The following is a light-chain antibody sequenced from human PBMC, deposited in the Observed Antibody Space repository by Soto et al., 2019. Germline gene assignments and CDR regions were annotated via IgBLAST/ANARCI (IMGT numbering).Light chain of an antibody. Sequence: SYELTQPPSVSVAPGTTATITCGGNNIGTKSVHWYQQRSGQAPVLVISYDSDRPSGIPERFSGSNSGNTASLTISRVEAGDEADYYCQVWDAISDDVVFGGGTQLTVL. V-gene: IGLV3-21*04. CDR1: NIGTKS. CDR3: QVWDAISDDVV. J-gene: IGLJ2*01. CDR2: YDS.